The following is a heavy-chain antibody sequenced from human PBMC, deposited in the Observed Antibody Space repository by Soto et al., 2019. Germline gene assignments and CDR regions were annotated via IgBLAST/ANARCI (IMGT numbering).Heavy chain of an antibody. CDR1: GYTFTSYA. D-gene: IGHD2-15*01. J-gene: IGHJ6*03. V-gene: IGHV1-3*01. CDR2: TNAGNGNT. Sequence: ASVKVSCKASGYTFTSYAMHWVRQAPGQRLEWMGWTNAGNGNTKYSQKFQGRVTITRDTSASTAYMELSSLRSEDTAVYYCAREGVVVVAATLYYYYYMDVWGKGTTVTVSS. CDR3: AREGVVVVAATLYYYYYMDV.